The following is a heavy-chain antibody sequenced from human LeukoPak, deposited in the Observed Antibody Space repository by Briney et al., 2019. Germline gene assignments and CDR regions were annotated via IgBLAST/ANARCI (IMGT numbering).Heavy chain of an antibody. J-gene: IGHJ3*02. V-gene: IGHV4-31*03. CDR1: GGPISSGGYY. CDR2: IYYSGST. D-gene: IGHD3-22*01. Sequence: SETLSLTCTVSGGPISSGGYYWSWIRQHPGKGLEWIGYIYYSGSTYYNPSLKSRVTISVDTSKNQFSLKLSSVTAADTAVYYCARDDYDLKAFDIWGQGTMVTVSS. CDR3: ARDDYDLKAFDI.